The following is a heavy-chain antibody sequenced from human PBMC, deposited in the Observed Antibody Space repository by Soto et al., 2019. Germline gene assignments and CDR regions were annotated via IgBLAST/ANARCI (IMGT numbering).Heavy chain of an antibody. Sequence: QLQLQESGPGLVKPSETLSLTCTVSGGSISSSSYYWGWIRQPPGKGLEWIGSIYYSGSTYYNPSLRSRVTISVDTSKNQFSLKLSSVTAADTAVYYCARQQGFSFDPWGQGTLVTVSS. CDR3: ARQQGFSFDP. V-gene: IGHV4-39*01. CDR1: GGSISSSSYY. CDR2: IYYSGST. J-gene: IGHJ5*02. D-gene: IGHD3-10*01.